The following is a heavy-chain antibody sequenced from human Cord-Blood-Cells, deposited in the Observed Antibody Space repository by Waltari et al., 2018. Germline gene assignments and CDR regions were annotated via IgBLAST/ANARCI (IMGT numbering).Heavy chain of an antibody. CDR3: ARHLTSGIAVAGLIDY. Sequence: QLQLQESGPGLVKPSETLSLTCTVSGGSLSSSSYYWGWSRQPPGKGLEWIGSIYYSGSTYYNPSLKSRVTISVDTSKNQFSLKLSSVTAADTAVYYCARHLTSGIAVAGLIDYWGQGTLVTVSS. D-gene: IGHD6-19*01. CDR1: GGSLSSSSYY. CDR2: IYYSGST. J-gene: IGHJ4*02. V-gene: IGHV4-39*01.